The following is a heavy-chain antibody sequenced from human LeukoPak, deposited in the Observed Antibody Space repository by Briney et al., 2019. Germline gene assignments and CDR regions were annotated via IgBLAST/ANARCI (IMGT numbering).Heavy chain of an antibody. J-gene: IGHJ3*02. Sequence: GGSLRLACAASGLTVSSNYMSWVRQAPGKGLEWVSGIYSGGDTGYADSVKGRLTISRDKSKNTLYLQMNSLRAEDTAVYYCARASSRAFDIWGQGTMVTVSS. CDR3: ARASSRAFDI. CDR2: IYSGGDT. V-gene: IGHV3-53*01. CDR1: GLTVSSNY.